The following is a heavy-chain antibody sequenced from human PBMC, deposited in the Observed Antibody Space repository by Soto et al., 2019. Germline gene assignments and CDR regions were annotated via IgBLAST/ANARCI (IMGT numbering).Heavy chain of an antibody. V-gene: IGHV4-59*01. Sequence: PSETLSLTCTVSGDSITGSYWSWIRQPPGKTLERIGYIYHSGTTTYNPSLKSRVSISVDTSKNQFSLRLTSVIAADTAVYYCARDMPYAAGSLAGCDYWGQGILVTVSS. CDR2: IYHSGTT. J-gene: IGHJ4*02. D-gene: IGHD1-26*01. CDR3: ARDMPYAAGSLAGCDY. CDR1: GDSITGSY.